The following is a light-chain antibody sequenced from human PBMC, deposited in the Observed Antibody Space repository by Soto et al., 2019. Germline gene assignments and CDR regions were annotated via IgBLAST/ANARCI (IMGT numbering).Light chain of an antibody. CDR3: SSYTSSSTIVV. Sequence: QSALTQPASVSGSPGQSITISCTGTSSDVGGYNYVSWYQQHPGQAPKLMIYDVSNRPSGVSNRFSGSKSGNTASLTISGLQAEDEADYYCSSYTSSSTIVVFGGGTKLTVL. CDR2: DVS. V-gene: IGLV2-14*01. CDR1: SSDVGGYNY. J-gene: IGLJ2*01.